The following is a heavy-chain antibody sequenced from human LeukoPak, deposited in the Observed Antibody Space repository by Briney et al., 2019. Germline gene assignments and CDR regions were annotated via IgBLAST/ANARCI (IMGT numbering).Heavy chain of an antibody. D-gene: IGHD1-26*01. CDR1: GFTFSSYG. CDR3: AKDLIVGATIGKVFDY. J-gene: IGHJ4*02. Sequence: GGSLRLSCAASGFTFSSYGMHWVRQAPGKGLEWVAFIRYDGSNKCYADSVKGRFTISRDNSKNTLYLQMNSLRAEDTAVYYCAKDLIVGATIGKVFDYRGQGTLVTVSS. CDR2: IRYDGSNK. V-gene: IGHV3-30*02.